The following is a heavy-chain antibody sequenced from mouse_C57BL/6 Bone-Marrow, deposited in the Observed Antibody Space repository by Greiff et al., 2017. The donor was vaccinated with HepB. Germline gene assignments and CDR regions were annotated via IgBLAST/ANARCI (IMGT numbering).Heavy chain of an antibody. CDR2: IRNKAHGYIT. D-gene: IGHD2-4*01. J-gene: IGHJ4*01. CDR1: GFTFTDYY. CDR3: ATIDDDYPFYAMDY. V-gene: IGHV7-3*01. Sequence: EVKLEESGGGLVQPGGSLSLSCAASGFTFTDYYMSWVRQPPGKALAWLGFIRNKAHGYITEYSASVKGRFTISRDNSQSILYLQMKALRAEDGATNYCATIDDDYPFYAMDYWGQGTSVTVSS.